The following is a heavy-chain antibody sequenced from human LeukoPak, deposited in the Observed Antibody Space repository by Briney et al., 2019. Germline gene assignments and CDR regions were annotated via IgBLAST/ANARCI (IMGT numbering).Heavy chain of an antibody. Sequence: PGGSLRLSCAASGFTFSSYGMHWVRQAPGKGLEGVAVISYDGSNKYYADSVKGRFAISRDNSKNTLYLQMNSLRAEDTAVYYCAGTTGATVNAFDIWGQGTMVTVSS. J-gene: IGHJ3*02. CDR3: AGTTGATVNAFDI. V-gene: IGHV3-30*03. D-gene: IGHD1-1*01. CDR1: GFTFSSYG. CDR2: ISYDGSNK.